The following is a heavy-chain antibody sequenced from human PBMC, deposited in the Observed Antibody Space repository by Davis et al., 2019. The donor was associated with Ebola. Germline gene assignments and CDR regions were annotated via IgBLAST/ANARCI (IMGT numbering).Heavy chain of an antibody. D-gene: IGHD1-7*01. CDR2: ISSSSYSI. Sequence: GESLKISCAASGFPFDDYAMNRVRQAPGKGLEWVSSISSSSYSINYADSVKGRFTLSRDNGGNSLFLQMNSLRAEETAMYYCTRGNWNYPNWGQGTLVTVSS. CDR3: TRGNWNYPN. V-gene: IGHV3-21*01. CDR1: GFPFDDYA. J-gene: IGHJ4*02.